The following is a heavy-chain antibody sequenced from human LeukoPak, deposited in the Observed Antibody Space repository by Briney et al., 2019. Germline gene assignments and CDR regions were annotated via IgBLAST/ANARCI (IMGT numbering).Heavy chain of an antibody. D-gene: IGHD2-15*01. J-gene: IGHJ4*02. CDR3: ARYSGGSGKVDY. Sequence: GGSLRLSCAASGFTFSSYSMNWVRQAPGKGLEWVSSISSSSSYIYYADSVKGRFTISRDNAKNSLYLQMNSLRAEDTAVYYCARYSGGSGKVDYWGQGTLVTVSS. CDR2: ISSSSSYI. V-gene: IGHV3-21*01. CDR1: GFTFSSYS.